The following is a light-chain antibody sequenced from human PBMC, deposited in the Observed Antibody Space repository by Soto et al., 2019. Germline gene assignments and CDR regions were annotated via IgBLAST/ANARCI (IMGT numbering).Light chain of an antibody. J-gene: IGKJ1*01. V-gene: IGKV3-20*01. CDR3: QKYGNFWT. CDR1: QSVSSNH. CDR2: GAS. Sequence: EIVLTQSPGSLSLSPRERATLSCRASQSVSSNHLAWYQQKPGQAPRLIIYGASRRATGIPDRFSGSGSGTEFTLTIRRLEPDDFAVYYCQKYGNFWTFGQGTKVDIK.